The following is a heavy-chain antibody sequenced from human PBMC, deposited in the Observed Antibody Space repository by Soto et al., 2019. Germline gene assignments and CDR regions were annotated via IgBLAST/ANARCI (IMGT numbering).Heavy chain of an antibody. Sequence: TLSLTCTVSGGSISSGGYFWSWIRQHPGKGLEWIGFIYYSGSTYYNPSLKSRVTISVDTSKNQFSLKLSSVTAADTAVYYCAREGAAPYYYYGMDVWGQGTTVTVSS. V-gene: IGHV4-31*03. CDR2: IYYSGST. CDR1: GGSISSGGYF. J-gene: IGHJ6*02. CDR3: AREGAAPYYYYGMDV. D-gene: IGHD6-6*01.